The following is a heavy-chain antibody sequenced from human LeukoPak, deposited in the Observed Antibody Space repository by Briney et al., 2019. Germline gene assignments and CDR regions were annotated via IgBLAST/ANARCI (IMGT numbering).Heavy chain of an antibody. J-gene: IGHJ3*01. V-gene: IGHV3-13*01. CDR1: GFTFSSYD. Sequence: GGSLRLSCAASGFTFSSYDMHWVRQATGKRLEWVSAIGIAGDTYYPVSVKGRFTISRDNAKNSLYLQMNSLRAEDTAMYYCARGATKWGQGTMVTVSS. D-gene: IGHD5-24*01. CDR3: ARGATK. CDR2: IGIAGDT.